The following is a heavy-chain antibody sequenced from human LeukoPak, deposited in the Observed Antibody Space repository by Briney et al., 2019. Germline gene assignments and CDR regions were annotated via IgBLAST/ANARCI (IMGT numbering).Heavy chain of an antibody. CDR2: ISGSGGST. D-gene: IGHD6-19*01. Sequence: AGGSLRLSCAASGFTFSSYAMSWVRQAPGKGLEWVSAISGSGGSTYYADSVKGRFTISRDNSKNTLYLQMNSLRVEDTAVYYCAKDGGMYSSGWYRGAFFDYWGQGTLVAVSS. CDR1: GFTFSSYA. CDR3: AKDGGMYSSGWYRGAFFDY. V-gene: IGHV3-23*01. J-gene: IGHJ4*02.